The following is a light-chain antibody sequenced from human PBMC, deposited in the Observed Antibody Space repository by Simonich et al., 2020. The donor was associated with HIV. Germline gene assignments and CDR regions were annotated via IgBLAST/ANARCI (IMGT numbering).Light chain of an antibody. Sequence: EIVLTQSPATLSLSPGERATLSCRASQSVSSYLAWYQRKPGQAPRLLIYDASNRATCIPARFSGSGSGTDFTLTISSLEPEDFAVYYCQQRSNWYTFGQGTKLEIK. CDR1: QSVSSY. CDR2: DAS. V-gene: IGKV3-11*01. CDR3: QQRSNWYT. J-gene: IGKJ2*01.